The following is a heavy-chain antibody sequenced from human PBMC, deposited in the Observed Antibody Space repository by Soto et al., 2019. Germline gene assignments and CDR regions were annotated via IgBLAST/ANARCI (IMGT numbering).Heavy chain of an antibody. CDR1: GFTFSSYW. D-gene: IGHD3-3*01. J-gene: IGHJ6*02. CDR3: ARDSFGVVIPYGMGV. V-gene: IGHV3-74*01. Sequence: EVQLVESGGGLVQPGGSLRLSCAASGFTFSSYWMHWVRQAPGKGLVWVSRINSDGSSTSYADSVKGRFTISRDNAKNTLYLQMNSLRAEDTAVYYCARDSFGVVIPYGMGVWGQGTTVTVSS. CDR2: INSDGSST.